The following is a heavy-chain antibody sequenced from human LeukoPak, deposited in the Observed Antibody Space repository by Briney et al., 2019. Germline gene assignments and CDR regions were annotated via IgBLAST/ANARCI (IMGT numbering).Heavy chain of an antibody. D-gene: IGHD3-22*01. CDR3: ASPLGDTSGYYYN. J-gene: IGHJ4*02. Sequence: GESLKISCKSSGYNFTTYWSGWVRQMRGKGLEWMGIIYLDDSDARYSPSFQGQVTISADESISTAYLQCSSLNASDTAMYYCASPLGDTSGYYYNSGQGTLVTVSS. V-gene: IGHV5-51*01. CDR2: IYLDDSDA. CDR1: GYNFTTYW.